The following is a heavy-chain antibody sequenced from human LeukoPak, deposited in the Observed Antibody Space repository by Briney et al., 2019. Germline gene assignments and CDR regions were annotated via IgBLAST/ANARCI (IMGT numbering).Heavy chain of an antibody. D-gene: IGHD6-13*01. J-gene: IGHJ4*02. Sequence: SETLSLTCTVSGGSISSYYWSWIRQPPGKGLEWNGYIYYSGSTNYNPSLKSRVTISVDTSKNQFSLKLSSVTAADTAVYYCARLQSSSWPDYWGQGTLVTVSS. CDR3: ARLQSSSWPDY. CDR1: GGSISSYY. V-gene: IGHV4-59*01. CDR2: IYYSGST.